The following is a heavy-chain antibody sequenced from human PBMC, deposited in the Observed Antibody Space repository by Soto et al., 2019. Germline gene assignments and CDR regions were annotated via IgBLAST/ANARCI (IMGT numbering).Heavy chain of an antibody. CDR3: ARDGYHRYYYDGMYV. J-gene: IGHJ6*02. D-gene: IGHD5-12*01. V-gene: IGHV4-61*01. Sequence: QVQLQESGPGLVKPSETLSLTCTVSGASVSSGNYYWSWIRQPPGKGLEWIGYIYYSGSTNYNPSLKSRVTISVDTSKNQFSLKRSSVTAADTAVYYCARDGYHRYYYDGMYVWGQGTTDTVSS. CDR1: GASVSSGNYY. CDR2: IYYSGST.